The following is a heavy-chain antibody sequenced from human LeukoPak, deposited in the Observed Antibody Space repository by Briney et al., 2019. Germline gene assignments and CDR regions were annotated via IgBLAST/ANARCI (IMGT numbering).Heavy chain of an antibody. J-gene: IGHJ4*02. Sequence: PGGSPRLSCAASGFTFSSYWMSWVRQAPGKGLEWVANIKQDGSEKYYVDSVKGRFTISRDNAKNSLYLQIHSLRAEDTAVYHCARGHYFGSGSRYYFDYWGQGALVTVSS. CDR1: GFTFSSYW. CDR2: IKQDGSEK. V-gene: IGHV3-7*04. D-gene: IGHD3-10*01. CDR3: ARGHYFGSGSRYYFDY.